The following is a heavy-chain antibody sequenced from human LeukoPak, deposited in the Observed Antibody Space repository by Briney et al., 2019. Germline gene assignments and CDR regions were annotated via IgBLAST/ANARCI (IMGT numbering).Heavy chain of an antibody. D-gene: IGHD1-1*01. J-gene: IGHJ4*02. V-gene: IGHV3-23*01. CDR1: GFAFSTYA. Sequence: PGGSLRLSCAASGFAFSTYAMGWVRQAPGKGLEWVSSISGRGDITYYGDSMKGRFTISRDNSKNTLYLQMDSLRGEDTAVYYCAKDYHWLVDYWGQGTLVTVSS. CDR2: ISGRGDIT. CDR3: AKDYHWLVDY.